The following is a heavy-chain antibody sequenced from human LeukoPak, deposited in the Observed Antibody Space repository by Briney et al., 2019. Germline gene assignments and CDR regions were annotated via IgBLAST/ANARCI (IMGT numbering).Heavy chain of an antibody. CDR3: ARAVVPGDAFDI. J-gene: IGHJ3*02. CDR1: GGSISSGGYS. CDR2: IYHSGST. Sequence: SETLSLTCAVSGGSISSGGYSWSWIRQPPGKGLEWIGYIYHSGSTYYNPSLKSRVTISVDRSKNQFSLKLSSVTAADTAVYYCARAVVPGDAFDIWGQGTMVTVSS. V-gene: IGHV4-30-2*01. D-gene: IGHD2-21*02.